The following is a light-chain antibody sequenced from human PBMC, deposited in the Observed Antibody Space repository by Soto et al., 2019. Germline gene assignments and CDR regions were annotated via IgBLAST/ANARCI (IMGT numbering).Light chain of an antibody. J-gene: IGLJ3*02. CDR2: DVS. Sequence: QSVLTQPASVSGSPGQSITISCTGTSSDVGGYNYVSWYQQHPGKAPKLMIYDVSNRPSGVSNRFSGSNSGNTASLTISGLQAEDEADYYCSSYTSSSTWVFGGGTKLTVL. CDR1: SSDVGGYNY. CDR3: SSYTSSSTWV. V-gene: IGLV2-14*01.